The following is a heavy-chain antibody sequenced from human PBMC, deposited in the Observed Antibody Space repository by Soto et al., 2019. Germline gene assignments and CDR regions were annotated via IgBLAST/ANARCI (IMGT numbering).Heavy chain of an antibody. CDR3: AKDRNVLMVYAMTVFDY. CDR2: ISGSGGRT. CDR1: GFTFSSYA. J-gene: IGHJ4*02. D-gene: IGHD2-8*01. Sequence: GGSLRLSCAASGFTFSSYAMSWVRQAPGKGLEWVSAISGSGGRTYYADSVKGRFTISRDNSKNTLYLQMNSLRAEDTAVYYCAKDRNVLMVYAMTVFDYWGQGTLVTVSS. V-gene: IGHV3-23*01.